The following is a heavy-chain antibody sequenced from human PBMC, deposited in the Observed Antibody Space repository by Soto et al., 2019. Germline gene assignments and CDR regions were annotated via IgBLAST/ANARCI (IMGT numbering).Heavy chain of an antibody. J-gene: IGHJ5*02. CDR3: ARGVAGPLTWFDP. CDR1: GYTFATSG. CDR2: INAGNGNT. D-gene: IGHD6-19*01. Sequence: ASVKVSCKASGYTFATSGITWVRQAPGQGLEWMGWINAGNGNTKYSQKFQGRVTITRDTSASTAYMELSSLSSEDTAVYYCARGVAGPLTWFDPWGQGTLVTVSS. V-gene: IGHV1-3*01.